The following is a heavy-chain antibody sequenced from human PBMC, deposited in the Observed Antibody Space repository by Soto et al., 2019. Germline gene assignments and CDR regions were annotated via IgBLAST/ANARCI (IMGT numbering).Heavy chain of an antibody. CDR2: IFYSGST. CDR3: ACIFSLGYSYGFYYYGLDV. D-gene: IGHD5-18*01. V-gene: IGHV4-39*01. J-gene: IGHJ6*02. CDR1: GGSISSSSYY. Sequence: PSETLSLTCTVSGGSISSSSYYWGWIRQPPGKGLEWIGSIFYSGSTYYNPSLKSRVTISVDTSKNQFSLKLTSVTAADTAVYYCACIFSLGYSYGFYYYGLDVWGQGPRSPSP.